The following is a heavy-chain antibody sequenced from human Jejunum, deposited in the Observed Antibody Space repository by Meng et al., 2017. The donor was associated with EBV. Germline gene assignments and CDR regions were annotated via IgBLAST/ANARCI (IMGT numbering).Heavy chain of an antibody. V-gene: IGHV3-53*01. CDR1: GFTVSSSY. D-gene: IGHD2-2*01. CDR3: ARKYGGDY. Sequence: EVQLVESGGGLIQRGGSLRLSCAAPGFTVSSSYMSWVRQAPGKGLEWVSVIYGDGRTYYADSVKGRFTISRDSSKNTIYLQMNSLRVDDTALYYCARKYGGDYWGQGTLVTVSS. J-gene: IGHJ4*02. CDR2: IYGDGRT.